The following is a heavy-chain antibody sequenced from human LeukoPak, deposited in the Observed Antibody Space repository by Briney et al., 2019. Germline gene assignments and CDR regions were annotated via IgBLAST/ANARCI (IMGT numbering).Heavy chain of an antibody. CDR1: GFTFSSYA. CDR2: ISPSGDIT. CDR3: AQDLAYIRFDN. J-gene: IGHJ4*02. Sequence: GGSLRLSCAASGFTFSSYAMSWVRQAPGKGLEWVSGISPSGDITYYADSVRGRFTISRDNSKNTVYLQMDSLRFEDAAVYCAQDLAYIRFDNWGQGTLVTVSS. V-gene: IGHV3-23*01. D-gene: IGHD1-1*01.